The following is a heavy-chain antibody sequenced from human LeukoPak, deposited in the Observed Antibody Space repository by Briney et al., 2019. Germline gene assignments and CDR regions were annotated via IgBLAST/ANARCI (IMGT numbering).Heavy chain of an antibody. CDR2: ISISEDSI. CDR1: GFTCNDHE. J-gene: IGHJ4*02. V-gene: IGHV3-48*03. D-gene: IGHD5-24*01. Sequence: GGSLRLSCAVSGFTCNDHEMNWVRQAPGKGLEWVSYISISEDSIYYADSVKGRFTISRDNAKNSLSLQMNSLRDEDTAVYYCARGDGYNFFDYWGQGTLVTVSS. CDR3: ARGDGYNFFDY.